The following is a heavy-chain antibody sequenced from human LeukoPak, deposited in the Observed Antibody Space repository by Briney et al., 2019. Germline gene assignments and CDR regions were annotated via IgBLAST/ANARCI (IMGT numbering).Heavy chain of an antibody. D-gene: IGHD1-26*01. CDR2: IIPIFGTA. J-gene: IGHJ3*02. Sequence: ASVKVSCKASGGTFARYALHWVRQAPGQRLEWMGGIIPIFGTANYAQEFQGRVTITADESTSTVYMELSSLRSEDTAVYYCARAPGGRSGSYFNAFDIWGQGTMVTVSS. CDR1: GGTFARYA. CDR3: ARAPGGRSGSYFNAFDI. V-gene: IGHV1-69*13.